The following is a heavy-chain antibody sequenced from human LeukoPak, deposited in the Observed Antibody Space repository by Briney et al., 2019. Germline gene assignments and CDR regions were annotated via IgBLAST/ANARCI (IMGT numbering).Heavy chain of an antibody. CDR2: VRPEGTAT. CDR3: ARDLDWILFDY. Sequence: GGSLRLSCAASGFTFSTYWMHWVRQAPGKGLVWVSRVRPEGTATAYADSVKGRFTISRDNAKNTLFLQMNSLSAEDTAVYYCARDLDWILFDYWGQGTLVTVSS. J-gene: IGHJ4*02. CDR1: GFTFSTYW. D-gene: IGHD3-9*01. V-gene: IGHV3-74*03.